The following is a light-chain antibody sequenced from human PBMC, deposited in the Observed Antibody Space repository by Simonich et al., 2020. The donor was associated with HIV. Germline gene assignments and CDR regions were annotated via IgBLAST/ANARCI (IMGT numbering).Light chain of an antibody. J-gene: IGKJ1*01. V-gene: IGKV3D-20*01. CDR1: QSVSSSY. CDR3: QQYGSSPTWT. Sequence: EIVLTQSPVTLSLSPGERATPSCRPSQSVSSSYLAWLQQKPGLAPRLLIYDASSRPTGIPDRFSGSRSGTDFTLIISRLEPEDFAVYYCQQYGSSPTWTFGQGTKVEIK. CDR2: DAS.